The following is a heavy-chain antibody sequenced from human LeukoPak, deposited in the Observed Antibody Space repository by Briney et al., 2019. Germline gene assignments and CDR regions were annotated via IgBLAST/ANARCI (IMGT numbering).Heavy chain of an antibody. CDR3: ARDWYYYDSSGYYYALRY. Sequence: ASVNVSCKASGYTFTSYYMHWVRQAPGQGLEWMGIINPSGGSTSYAQKFQGRVTITADESTSTAYMELSSLRSEDTAVYYCARDWYYYDSSGYYYALRYWGQGTLVTVSS. CDR1: GYTFTSYY. CDR2: INPSGGST. J-gene: IGHJ4*02. V-gene: IGHV1-46*01. D-gene: IGHD3-22*01.